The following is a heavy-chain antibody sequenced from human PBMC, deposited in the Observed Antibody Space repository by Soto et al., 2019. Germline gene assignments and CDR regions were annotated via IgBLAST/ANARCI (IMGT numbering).Heavy chain of an antibody. V-gene: IGHV1-3*01. Sequence: QVQLVQSGAEVKKPGASVKVSCKASGYTFTSYAMHWVRQAPGQWLEWMGWINAGNGNTKYSQKFQGRVTITRDTSASTAYMELSSLRSEDTAVYYCATSSRASSSSWYHVPPFLEDWFDPWGQGTLVTVSS. D-gene: IGHD6-13*01. CDR3: ATSSRASSSSWYHVPPFLEDWFDP. CDR1: GYTFTSYA. CDR2: INAGNGNT. J-gene: IGHJ5*02.